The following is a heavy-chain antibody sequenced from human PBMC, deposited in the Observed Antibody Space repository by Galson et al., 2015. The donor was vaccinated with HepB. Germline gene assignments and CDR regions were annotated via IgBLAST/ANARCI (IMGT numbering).Heavy chain of an antibody. Sequence: SLRLSCAASGFTFSSYAMSWVRQAPGKGLEWVSAISGSGGSTYYADSVKGRFTISRDNSKNTLYLQMNSLRAEDTAVYYCAKDESSWSVTMIVVVIHGDAFDIWGQGTMVTVSS. J-gene: IGHJ3*02. CDR2: ISGSGGST. D-gene: IGHD3-22*01. V-gene: IGHV3-23*01. CDR3: AKDESSWSVTMIVVVIHGDAFDI. CDR1: GFTFSSYA.